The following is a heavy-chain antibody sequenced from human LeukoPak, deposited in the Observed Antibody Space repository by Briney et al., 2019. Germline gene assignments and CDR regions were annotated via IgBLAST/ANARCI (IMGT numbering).Heavy chain of an antibody. CDR2: ISYDGSIE. V-gene: IGHV3-30-3*01. CDR1: GFTFSSYA. Sequence: GGSLRLSCAASGFTFSSYAMHWVRQAPGKGLEWVAVISYDGSIEDYADSVKGRFTISRDNSKNTLYLQVHSLRAEDTAVYYCARVGSSYCSTTSCRTFDYWGQGTLVTVSS. CDR3: ARVGSSYCSTTSCRTFDY. D-gene: IGHD2-2*01. J-gene: IGHJ4*02.